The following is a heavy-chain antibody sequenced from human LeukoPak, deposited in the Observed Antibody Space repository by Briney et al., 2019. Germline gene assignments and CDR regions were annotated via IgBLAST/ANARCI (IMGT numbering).Heavy chain of an antibody. CDR1: GFXFSSYA. V-gene: IGHV3-23*01. J-gene: IGHJ4*02. Sequence: GGSLRLSCGASGFXFSSYAMSWVRQAPGKGLEWGSAISGSGGSTYYADSVKGRFTISRDNSKNTLYLQMNSLRAEDTAVYYCAKVYGSGSYYNLYLSGAFDYWGQGTLVTVSS. CDR3: AKVYGSGSYYNLYLSGAFDY. CDR2: ISGSGGST. D-gene: IGHD3-10*01.